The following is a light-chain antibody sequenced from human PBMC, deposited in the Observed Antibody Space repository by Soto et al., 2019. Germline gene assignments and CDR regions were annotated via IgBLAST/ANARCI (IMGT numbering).Light chain of an antibody. CDR3: QQYYSTPLLT. CDR1: QSVSSY. CDR2: GSS. J-gene: IGKJ4*01. V-gene: IGKV3-15*01. Sequence: EIVMTQSPATLSVSPGETATLSCRASQSVSSYLAWYQEKPGRAPRLLIHGSSTRAAGIPARISGSGSGTDFTLTISSLQSEDLAIYYCQQYYSTPLLTFGGGTKVEIK.